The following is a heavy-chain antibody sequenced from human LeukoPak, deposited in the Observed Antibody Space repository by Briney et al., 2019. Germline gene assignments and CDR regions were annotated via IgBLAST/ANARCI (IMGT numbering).Heavy chain of an antibody. CDR3: AKRATDNWYFDL. V-gene: IGHV3-23*01. J-gene: IGHJ2*01. CDR1: GFTFSSYA. CDR2: VSGSGGST. Sequence: PGGSLRLSCAASGFTFSSYAMSWVRQAPGKGLEWVSAVSGSGGSTDYADSVKGRFTISRDNSKNTLYLQMNSLRAEDTAVCYCAKRATDNWYFDLWGRGTLVTVSS.